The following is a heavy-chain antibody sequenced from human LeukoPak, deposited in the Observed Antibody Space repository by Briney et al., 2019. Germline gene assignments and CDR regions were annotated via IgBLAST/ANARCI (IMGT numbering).Heavy chain of an antibody. CDR1: GGSISSGGYY. V-gene: IGHV3-23*01. CDR3: AKPFNPQWELLPYYFDY. D-gene: IGHD1-26*01. Sequence: ETLSLTCTVSGGSISSGGYYWSWVRQAPGKGLEWVSAISGSGGSTYYADSVKGRFTISRDNSKNTLYLQMNSLRAEDTAVYYCAKPFNPQWELLPYYFDYWGQGTLVTVSS. CDR2: ISGSGGST. J-gene: IGHJ4*02.